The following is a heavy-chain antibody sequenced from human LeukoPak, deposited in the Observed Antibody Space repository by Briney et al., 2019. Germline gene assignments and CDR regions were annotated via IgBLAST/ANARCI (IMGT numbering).Heavy chain of an antibody. Sequence: GASVKVSCKASGGTFSSYAISWVRQAPGQGLEWMGGIIPIFGTANYAQKFQGRVTITTDESTSTAYMELSSLRSEDTAVYYCARAGSNSGGEDYYYYYMDVWGKGTTVTVSS. CDR3: ARAGSNSGGEDYYYYYMDV. CDR2: IIPIFGTA. CDR1: GGTFSSYA. J-gene: IGHJ6*03. D-gene: IGHD4-11*01. V-gene: IGHV1-69*05.